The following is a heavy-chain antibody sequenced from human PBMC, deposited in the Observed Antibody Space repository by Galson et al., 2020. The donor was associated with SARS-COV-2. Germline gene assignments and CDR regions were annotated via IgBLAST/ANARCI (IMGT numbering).Heavy chain of an antibody. V-gene: IGHV3-23*01. CDR3: AKDQYFDFWSGHPPLGVH. Sequence: TGGSLRLSCVASGFTFSSYAMNWVRQAPGKGLEWVSAISGGGGTTYYADSVKGRFTISRDSSKSTLYLQMNSLRVEDTAVYYCAKDQYFDFWSGHPPLGVHWGQGTLVTVSS. CDR1: GFTFSSYA. J-gene: IGHJ4*02. CDR2: ISGGGGTT. D-gene: IGHD3-3*01.